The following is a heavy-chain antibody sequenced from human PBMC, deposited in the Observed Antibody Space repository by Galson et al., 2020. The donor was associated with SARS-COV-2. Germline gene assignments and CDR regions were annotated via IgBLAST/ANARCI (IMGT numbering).Heavy chain of an antibody. J-gene: IGHJ3*02. CDR3: ARDVSGGASDI. V-gene: IGHV3-30*04. D-gene: IGHD1-26*01. CDR2: ISHDGRIE. CDR1: GFTFTNYA. Sequence: LSLTCAASGFTFTNYAIHWVHQAPGKGLEWVAVISHDGRIEVYADSVKGRFTISRDNSENMLFLQMDSLRADDTAVYYCARDVSGGASDIWGQGTMVTVSS.